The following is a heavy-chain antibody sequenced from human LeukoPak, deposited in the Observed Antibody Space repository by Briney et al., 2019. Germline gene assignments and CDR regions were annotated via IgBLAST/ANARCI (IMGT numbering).Heavy chain of an antibody. J-gene: IGHJ5*02. CDR1: GGSISSYY. Sequence: PSETLSLTCTVSGGSISSYYWSWIRQPPGKGLEWIGYIYYSGSTNYNPSLKSRVTISVDTSKNQFSLKLSSVTAADTAVYYCARDSPTGLDPWGQGTLVTVSS. V-gene: IGHV4-59*01. D-gene: IGHD4-17*01. CDR3: ARDSPTGLDP. CDR2: IYYSGST.